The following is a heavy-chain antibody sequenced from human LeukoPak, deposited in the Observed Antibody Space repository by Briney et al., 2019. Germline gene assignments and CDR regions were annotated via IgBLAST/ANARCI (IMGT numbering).Heavy chain of an antibody. CDR1: GHSFSGYA. J-gene: IGHJ6*02. V-gene: IGHV1-18*01. D-gene: IGHD2-2*01. CDR2: INGHNGNT. Sequence: GVSVKVSCQASGHSFSGYALSWLRQAPGQGLEWMGWINGHNGNTKYAQNFQGRVTMTRDKSTSTAYMELRSLRPDDTAVYYCARDEAPAGSESYCRRITCYLGRLDVWGQGTTVTVSS. CDR3: ARDEAPAGSESYCRRITCYLGRLDV.